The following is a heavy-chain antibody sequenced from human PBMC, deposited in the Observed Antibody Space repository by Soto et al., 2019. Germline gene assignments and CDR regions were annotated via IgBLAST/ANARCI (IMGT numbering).Heavy chain of an antibody. Sequence: VGSLRLSCASSVFTFSSYWMNCGRHSPGKGLEWVANIKQDGSEKYYVDSVKGRFTISRDNAKNSLYLQMNSLRAEDTAVYYCAREIKTKAIKYSYYGMDVWGQGTTVTGSS. V-gene: IGHV3-7*01. CDR1: VFTFSSYW. CDR2: IKQDGSEK. D-gene: IGHD2-8*01. CDR3: AREIKTKAIKYSYYGMDV. J-gene: IGHJ6*02.